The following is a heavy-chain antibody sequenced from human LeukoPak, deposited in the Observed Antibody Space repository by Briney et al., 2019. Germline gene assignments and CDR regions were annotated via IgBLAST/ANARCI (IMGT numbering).Heavy chain of an antibody. J-gene: IGHJ6*03. CDR2: INPNSGGT. CDR1: GYTFTGYY. CDR3: ARGGGDLTGYYYYMDV. V-gene: IGHV1-2*02. Sequence: GASVKVSCKASGYTFTGYYMHWVRQAPGQGLEWMGWINPNSGGTNYAQKFQGRVTMTRDTSISTAYMELSRLRSDDTAVYYCARGGGDLTGYYYYMDVWGKGTTVTVSS. D-gene: IGHD3-9*01.